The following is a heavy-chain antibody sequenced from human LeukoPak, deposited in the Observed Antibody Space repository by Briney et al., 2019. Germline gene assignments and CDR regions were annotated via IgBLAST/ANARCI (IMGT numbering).Heavy chain of an antibody. Sequence: GGSLRLSCAASGFTFDDYGMSWVRQVPGKGLEWVSGINWNGGSTGYADSVKGRFTISRDNAKNSLYLQMNSLRDEDTALYYCAKGRQAYSRSTEFDYWGQGTLVTVSS. CDR1: GFTFDDYG. D-gene: IGHD1-26*01. CDR2: INWNGGST. J-gene: IGHJ4*02. CDR3: AKGRQAYSRSTEFDY. V-gene: IGHV3-20*04.